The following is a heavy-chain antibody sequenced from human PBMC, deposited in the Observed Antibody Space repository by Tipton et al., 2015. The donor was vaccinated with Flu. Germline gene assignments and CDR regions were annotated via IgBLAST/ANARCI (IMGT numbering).Heavy chain of an antibody. Sequence: SLRLSCAASGFTFSSYGMHWVRQAPGKGLEWVAVIWYDGSNKYYADSVKGRFTISRDNSKNTLYLQMNSLRAEDTAVYYCARDQGDGYNYDAFDIWGQGTMVTVSS. V-gene: IGHV3-33*01. J-gene: IGHJ3*02. D-gene: IGHD5-24*01. CDR2: IWYDGSNK. CDR3: ARDQGDGYNYDAFDI. CDR1: GFTFSSYG.